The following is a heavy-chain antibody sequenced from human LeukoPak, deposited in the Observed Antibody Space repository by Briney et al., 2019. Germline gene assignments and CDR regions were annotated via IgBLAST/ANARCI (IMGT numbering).Heavy chain of an antibody. J-gene: IGHJ4*02. CDR2: IYPGDSDT. D-gene: IGHD4-17*01. V-gene: IGHV5-51*01. CDR3: ARLRGSTVTPYYFDY. Sequence: GESLKISCKGSGYSSTSYWIGWVRQLSGKGLEWMGIIYPGDSDTRYSPSFQGQVTISADKSISTAYLQWSSLKASDTAMYYCARLRGSTVTPYYFDYWGQGTLVTVSS. CDR1: GYSSTSYW.